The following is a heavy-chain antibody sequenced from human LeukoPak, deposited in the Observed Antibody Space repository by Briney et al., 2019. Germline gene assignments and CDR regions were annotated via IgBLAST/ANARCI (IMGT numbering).Heavy chain of an antibody. V-gene: IGHV4-31*03. CDR1: GGSISSGGYY. CDR3: ARGTTGTTWWFDP. CDR2: IYYSGST. D-gene: IGHD1-1*01. J-gene: IGHJ5*02. Sequence: SQTLSLTCTVSGGSISSGGYYWSWIRQHPGKGLEWIGYIYYSGSTYYNPSLKSRVTISVDTSKNQFSLKLSSVTAADTAVYYCARGTTGTTWWFDPWGQGTLVTVSS.